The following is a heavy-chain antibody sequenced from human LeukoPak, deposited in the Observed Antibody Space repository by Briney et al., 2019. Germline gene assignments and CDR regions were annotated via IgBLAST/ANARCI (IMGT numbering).Heavy chain of an antibody. CDR2: ISGSGGST. CDR1: GFTFSSYA. Sequence: PGGSLRLSCAASGFTFSSYAMSWVRQAPGKGLEWVSAISGSGGSTYYADSVKGRFTISRDNSKNTLYLQMNSLRAEDTAVYYCAKGQYCQWLVQGDWFDPWGQGTLVTVSS. CDR3: AKGQYCQWLVQGDWFDP. J-gene: IGHJ5*02. V-gene: IGHV3-23*01. D-gene: IGHD6-19*01.